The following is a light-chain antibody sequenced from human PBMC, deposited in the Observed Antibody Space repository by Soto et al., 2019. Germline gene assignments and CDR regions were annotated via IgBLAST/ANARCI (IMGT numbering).Light chain of an antibody. V-gene: IGLV1-44*01. Sequence: QSVLTQPPSASGTPGQRVTISCSGSSSNIGSNTVNWYQQLPGTAPKLLIYSNNQRPSGVPDRFSGSKSGTSASLAISGLQSEDEADYYCAAWADSLNGPWVFGGGTQLTVL. CDR1: SSNIGSNT. CDR3: AAWADSLNGPWV. CDR2: SNN. J-gene: IGLJ3*02.